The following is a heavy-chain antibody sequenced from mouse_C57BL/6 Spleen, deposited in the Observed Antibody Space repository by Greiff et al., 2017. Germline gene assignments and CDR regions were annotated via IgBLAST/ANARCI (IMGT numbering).Heavy chain of an antibody. CDR3: ARPHYDFDSDWFAF. CDR1: GFTFTDYY. CDR2: IRNKANGYTT. J-gene: IGHJ3*01. V-gene: IGHV7-3*01. Sequence: EVKLQESGGGLVQPGGSLSLSCAASGFTFTDYYMSWVRQPPGKALEWLGFIRNKANGYTTEYSASVKGRFTISRDNSQSILYLQMNALRAQTSATYYCARPHYDFDSDWFAFWGTGTLVTVSA. D-gene: IGHD2-4*01.